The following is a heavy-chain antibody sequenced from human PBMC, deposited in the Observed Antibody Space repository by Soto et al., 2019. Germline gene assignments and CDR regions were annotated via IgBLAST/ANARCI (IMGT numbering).Heavy chain of an antibody. CDR3: ARDREYYHSSGYQDAFDI. Sequence: ASVKVSCKASGYTFTSYGISWVRQAPGQGLEWMGWISAYNGNTNYAQKLQGRVTMTTDTSTSTAYMELRSLRSDDTAVYYCARDREYYHSSGYQDAFDIWGQGTMVTVSS. CDR1: GYTFTSYG. J-gene: IGHJ3*02. D-gene: IGHD3-22*01. V-gene: IGHV1-18*04. CDR2: ISAYNGNT.